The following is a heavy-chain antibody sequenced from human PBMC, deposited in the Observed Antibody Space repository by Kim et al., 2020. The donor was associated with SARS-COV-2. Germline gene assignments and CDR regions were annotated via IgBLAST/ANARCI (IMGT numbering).Heavy chain of an antibody. Sequence: ASVKVSCKTSGYSFIGYYIHWVRQAPGQGLEWMGWIHPNSGGTNYAQNFQGRVTMTRDMSIDTAYMELSSLRSDDTAIYYCTRLSTVTTPGFDYWGQGTLVTVSS. CDR1: GYSFIGYY. J-gene: IGHJ4*02. V-gene: IGHV1-2*02. CDR3: TRLSTVTTPGFDY. CDR2: IHPNSGGT. D-gene: IGHD4-17*01.